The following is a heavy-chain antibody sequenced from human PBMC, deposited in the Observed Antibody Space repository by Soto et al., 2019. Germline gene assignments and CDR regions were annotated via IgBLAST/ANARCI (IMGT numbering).Heavy chain of an antibody. Sequence: PSETLSLTXTVSGGSISSGGYYWSWIRQHPGKGLEWIGYIYYSGSTYYNPSLKSRVTISVDTSKNQFSLKLSSVTAADTAVYYCARDRLEYCSSTSCPRVDLFDPWGQGTLVTVSS. V-gene: IGHV4-31*02. D-gene: IGHD2-2*01. J-gene: IGHJ5*02. CDR1: GGSISSGGYY. CDR2: IYYSGST. CDR3: ARDRLEYCSSTSCPRVDLFDP.